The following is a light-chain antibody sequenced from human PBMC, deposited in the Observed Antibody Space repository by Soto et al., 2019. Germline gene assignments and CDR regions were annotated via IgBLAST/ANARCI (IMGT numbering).Light chain of an antibody. J-gene: IGLJ3*02. CDR3: LVSYNGVRV. CDR1: AGDVTSGHY. Sequence: QAVVTQEPSLTVSPGGTVTLTCASSAGDVTSGHYPYWFQQKPGQAPRTLIYDTNNRHSWTPARFSGSLLGGKPALTLSGAQPEDEAEYYCLVSYNGVRVFGGGTQLTVL. CDR2: DTN. V-gene: IGLV7-46*01.